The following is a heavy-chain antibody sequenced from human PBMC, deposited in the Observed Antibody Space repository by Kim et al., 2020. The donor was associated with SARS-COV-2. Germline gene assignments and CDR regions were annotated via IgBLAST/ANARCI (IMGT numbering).Heavy chain of an antibody. D-gene: IGHD2-2*01. Sequence: GGSLRLSCGASGFRFDSYSMNWVRQAPGKGLEWVSYISRTGSTIYYADSVKGRFTISRDSAKNSLYLQMNSLRDEDTAVYYCARVYSVMVPAAQDYFDYWGQGTLVTVSS. V-gene: IGHV3-48*02. CDR2: ISRTGSTI. CDR3: ARVYSVMVPAAQDYFDY. J-gene: IGHJ4*02. CDR1: GFRFDSYS.